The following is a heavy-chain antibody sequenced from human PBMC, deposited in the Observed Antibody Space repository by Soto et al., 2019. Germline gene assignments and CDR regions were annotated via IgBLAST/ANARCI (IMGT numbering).Heavy chain of an antibody. V-gene: IGHV4-39*01. CDR2: IYYSGTT. J-gene: IGHJ4*02. CDR1: GGSISSGDYY. Sequence: SETLSLTCTVSGGSISSGDYYWSWIRQPPGKGLEWIGYIYYSGTTYYNPSLKSRVTISVDRSKNQFSLKLSSVTAADTAVYYCARHFSVDYFDYWGQGALVTVSA. CDR3: ARHFSVDYFDY.